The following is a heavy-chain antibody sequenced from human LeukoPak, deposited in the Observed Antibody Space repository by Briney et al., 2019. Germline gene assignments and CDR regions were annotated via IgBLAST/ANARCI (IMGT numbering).Heavy chain of an antibody. CDR2: IIPIFGTA. V-gene: IGHV1-69*06. Sequence: SVKVSCKASGGTFSSYTISWVRQAPGQGLEWMGGIIPIFGTANYAQKFQGRVTITADKSTSTAYMELSSLRSEDTAVYYCARDGGMTTVTTFDYWGQGTLVTVSS. CDR3: ARDGGMTTVTTFDY. D-gene: IGHD4-17*01. CDR1: GGTFSSYT. J-gene: IGHJ4*02.